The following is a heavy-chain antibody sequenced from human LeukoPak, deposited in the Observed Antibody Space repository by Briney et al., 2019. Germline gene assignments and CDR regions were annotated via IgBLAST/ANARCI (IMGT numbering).Heavy chain of an antibody. CDR1: GFSLSTSGVG. CDR2: IYWNDDK. D-gene: IGHD4-23*01. J-gene: IGHJ5*02. CDR3: AHRRPHGGNSVRFDP. Sequence: SGPTLVKPTQTLTLTCTFSGFSLSTSGVGVGWIRQPPGKALEWLALIYWNDDKRYSPSLKSRLTITKDTSKNQVVLTMTNMDPVDTATYYCAHRRPHGGNSVRFDPWGQGTLVTVSS. V-gene: IGHV2-5*01.